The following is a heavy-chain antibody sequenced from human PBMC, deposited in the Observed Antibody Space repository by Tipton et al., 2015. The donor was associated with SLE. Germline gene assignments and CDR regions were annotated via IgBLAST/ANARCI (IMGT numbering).Heavy chain of an antibody. V-gene: IGHV4-34*01. CDR1: GGSFSGFY. D-gene: IGHD3-16*02. CDR2: INHSGST. J-gene: IGHJ4*02. Sequence: TLSLTCAVYGGSFSGFYWNWIRQPPGKGLEWIGEINHSGSTNYNPSLKSRVTISVDTSKNQFSLKVSSVTAADTAVYYCARDGESVGGVIPYYWGQGTLVTVSS. CDR3: ARDGESVGGVIPYY.